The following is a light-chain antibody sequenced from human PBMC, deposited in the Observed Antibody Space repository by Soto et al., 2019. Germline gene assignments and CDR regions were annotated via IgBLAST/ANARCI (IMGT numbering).Light chain of an antibody. V-gene: IGKV4-1*01. CDR2: WAS. Sequence: IVMTQSPDSLAVSLGERATINCKSSESLLYSSNNEDYLAWYQQKPGQPPKLLIYWASTRESGFPDRFRGRGSGTDFTRTICSLQAEGVAVYYFHQDCPVAHTLGGGNKVEIK. CDR3: HQDCPVAHT. CDR1: ESLLYSSNNEDY. J-gene: IGKJ4*01.